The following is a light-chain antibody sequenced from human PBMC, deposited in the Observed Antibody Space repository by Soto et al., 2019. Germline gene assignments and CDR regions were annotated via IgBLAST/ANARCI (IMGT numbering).Light chain of an antibody. J-gene: IGLJ1*01. V-gene: IGLV2-14*01. CDR1: SSDIGGYKY. Sequence: QSVLTQPASVSGSPGQSISISCIGTSSDIGGYKYVSWYQQHPGKAPKLLIFDVSSRPSGVSDRFSGSKSGNTASLTISWLQAGDEADYYCSSYTSVNLYVFGTGTKVTVL. CDR3: SSYTSVNLYV. CDR2: DVS.